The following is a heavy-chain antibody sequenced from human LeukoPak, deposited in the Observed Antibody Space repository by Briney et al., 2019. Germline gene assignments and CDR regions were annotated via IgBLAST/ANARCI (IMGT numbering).Heavy chain of an antibody. D-gene: IGHD3-22*01. Sequence: QSGGSLRLSCAASGFTFSSYAMSWVRQAPGKGLEWVSAISGSGGSTYYADSVKGRFTISRDNSKNTLYLQMNSLRAEDTAVYYCAKDRHYDSSTRWSFDIWGQGTMVTVSS. CDR2: ISGSGGST. V-gene: IGHV3-23*01. J-gene: IGHJ3*02. CDR1: GFTFSSYA. CDR3: AKDRHYDSSTRWSFDI.